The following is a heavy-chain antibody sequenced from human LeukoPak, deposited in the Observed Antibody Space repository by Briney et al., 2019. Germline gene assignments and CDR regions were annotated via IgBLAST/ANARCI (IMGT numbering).Heavy chain of an antibody. CDR2: IYYSGST. J-gene: IGHJ4*02. CDR3: ASNGSGSYFI. V-gene: IGHV4-39*07. Sequence: SETLSLTCTVSGGSISSSSYYWGWIRQPPGKGLEWIGSIYYSGSTYYNPSLKSRVTILVDTSKNQFSLKLSSVTAADTAVYYCASNGSGSYFIWGQGTLVTVSS. D-gene: IGHD3-10*01. CDR1: GGSISSSSYY.